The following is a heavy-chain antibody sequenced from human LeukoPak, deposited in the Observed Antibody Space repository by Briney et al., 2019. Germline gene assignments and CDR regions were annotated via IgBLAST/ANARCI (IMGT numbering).Heavy chain of an antibody. CDR1: GFTFSTHA. J-gene: IGHJ4*02. CDR3: ARDPYYYGSGSYYPN. Sequence: GRSLRLSCAASGFTFSTHAMHWVRQAPGMGLEWVAFIWADGNNKYYGTSVKGRFTISRDNAKNSLYLQMNSLRAEDTAVYYCARDPYYYGSGSYYPNWGQGTLVTVSS. V-gene: IGHV3-33*01. CDR2: IWADGNNK. D-gene: IGHD3-10*01.